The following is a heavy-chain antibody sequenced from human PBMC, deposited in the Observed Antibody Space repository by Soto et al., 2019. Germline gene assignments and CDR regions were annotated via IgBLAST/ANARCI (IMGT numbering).Heavy chain of an antibody. CDR2: IIPVFGTA. V-gene: IGHV1-69*06. Sequence: VASVKVSCKASGGTFSSYAISWVRQAPGQGLEWMGGIIPVFGTANYAQKLQGRVTITADTSTSTAYMELRSLRSDDTAVYYCAREPGDYGVGATGYFQHWGQGTLVTVSS. CDR1: GGTFSSYA. J-gene: IGHJ1*01. D-gene: IGHD4-17*01. CDR3: AREPGDYGVGATGYFQH.